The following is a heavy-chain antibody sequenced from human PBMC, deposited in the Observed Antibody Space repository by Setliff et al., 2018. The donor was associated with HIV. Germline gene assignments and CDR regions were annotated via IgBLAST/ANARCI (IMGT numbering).Heavy chain of an antibody. J-gene: IGHJ3*02. CDR2: INHSGST. D-gene: IGHD3-10*01. V-gene: IGHV4-34*01. CDR3: ARGEYNYGYGYDAFDI. CDR1: GGSFSGYY. Sequence: PSETLSLTCAVYGGSFSGYYWSWIRQPPGKGLEWTGEINHSGSTNYNPSLKSRVTLSVDTSKNQFSLRLSSVTAADTAVYYWARGEYNYGYGYDAFDIWGQGTMVTVSS.